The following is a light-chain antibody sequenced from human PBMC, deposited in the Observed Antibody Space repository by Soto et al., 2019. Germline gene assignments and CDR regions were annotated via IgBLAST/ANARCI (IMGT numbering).Light chain of an antibody. CDR2: WAS. CDR1: QSVFSRSSNQHY. V-gene: IGKV4-1*01. Sequence: DIVLTQSPDSLAVSLGERATLNCKSSQSVFSRSSNQHYLAWCQQKPGQPPRLLLYWASSREFGVPDRFSGGGSGTDFTLTISGLQADDVAVYYCQQYQETPWTFGQGTKVEIK. J-gene: IGKJ1*01. CDR3: QQYQETPWT.